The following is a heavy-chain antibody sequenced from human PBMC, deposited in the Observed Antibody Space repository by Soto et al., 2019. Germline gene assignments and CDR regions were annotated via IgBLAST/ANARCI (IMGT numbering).Heavy chain of an antibody. CDR2: ISSSI. CDR3: ARGGEVTNVFFH. D-gene: IGHD4-17*01. CDR1: GFMFSDYY. J-gene: IGHJ4*02. V-gene: IGHV3-11*06. Sequence: GGSLRLSCAASGFMFSDYYVSWIRQAQGKGLEWVSYISSSITYADSVKSRFTISRDNAKNTLYLQMDSLRADDTAMYYCARGGEVTNVFFHWGQGTLVTVSS.